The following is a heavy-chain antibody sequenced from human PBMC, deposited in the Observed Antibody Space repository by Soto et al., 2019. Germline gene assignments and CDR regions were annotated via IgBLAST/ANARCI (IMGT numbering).Heavy chain of an antibody. CDR1: GFSLNTRGVG. J-gene: IGHJ3*02. D-gene: IGHD6-13*01. Sequence: QITLKESGPTLVKPTETLTLTCTFSGFSLNTRGVGVGWIRQPPGKALEWLAIIYWDDDKRYSPSLRSTFTITKCTSQPQVVLTKTNLDPDDTATYFCAPRPYSGTWHDAYDMWGPGTMVTVSS. CDR2: IYWDDDK. V-gene: IGHV2-5*02. CDR3: APRPYSGTWHDAYDM.